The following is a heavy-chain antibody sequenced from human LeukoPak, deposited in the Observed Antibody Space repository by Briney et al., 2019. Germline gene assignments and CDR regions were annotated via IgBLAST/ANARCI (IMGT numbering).Heavy chain of an antibody. V-gene: IGHV3-23*01. J-gene: IGHJ4*02. CDR1: GFTFSSYA. D-gene: IGHD6-19*01. CDR2: ISGSGGST. Sequence: GGSLRLSCAASGFTFSSYAMSWVRQAPGKGLEWVSAISGSGGSTYYADSVKGRFTISRDNSKNTLYLQMNSLRAEDTAVYYCXXXXXXWLVLDFDYWGQGTLVTVSS. CDR3: XXXXXXWLVLDFDY.